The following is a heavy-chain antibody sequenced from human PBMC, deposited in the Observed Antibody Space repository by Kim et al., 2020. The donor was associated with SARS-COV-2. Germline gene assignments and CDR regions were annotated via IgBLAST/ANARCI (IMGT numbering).Heavy chain of an antibody. CDR1: GGSIRSVTSY. CDR3: ARHGGTVVLTATYFDY. CDR2: MSSSGTT. Sequence: SETLSLTCNVSGGSIRSVTSYWAWVRQSPGKGLEWIGSMSSSGTTYYNPSLKSRVAMSVDTSKNPFSLNLTSLTASDTAVFYCARHGGTVVLTATYFDYWGQGSHVTVSS. J-gene: IGHJ4*02. V-gene: IGHV4-39*02. D-gene: IGHD2-15*01.